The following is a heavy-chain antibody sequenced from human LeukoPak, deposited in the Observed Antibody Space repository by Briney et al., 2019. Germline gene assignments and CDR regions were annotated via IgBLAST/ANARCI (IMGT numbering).Heavy chain of an antibody. CDR3: ARRRGGWLSCWFDP. D-gene: IGHD3-16*02. J-gene: IGHJ5*02. Sequence: SETLSLTCAVYGGSFSGYYWSWIRQPPGKGLEWIGEINHSGSTNYNPSLKSRVTISVDTSKNQFSLKLSSVTAADTAVYYCARRRGGWLSCWFDPWGQGTLVTVSS. V-gene: IGHV4-34*01. CDR2: INHSGST. CDR1: GGSFSGYY.